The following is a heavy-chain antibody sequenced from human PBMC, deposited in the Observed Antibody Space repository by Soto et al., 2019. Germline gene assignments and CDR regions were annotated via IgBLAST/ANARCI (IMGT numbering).Heavy chain of an antibody. J-gene: IGHJ6*02. CDR2: IYYSGST. V-gene: IGHV4-59*01. CDR1: GGSISSYY. D-gene: IGHD3-3*01. Sequence: SETLSLTCTVSGGSISSYYWSWIRQPPGKGLEWIGYIYYSGSTNYNPSLKSRVTISVDTSKNQFSLKLSSVTAADTAVYYCARVISGITIFGVVINPYYYGMDVWGQGTTVTVSS. CDR3: ARVISGITIFGVVINPYYYGMDV.